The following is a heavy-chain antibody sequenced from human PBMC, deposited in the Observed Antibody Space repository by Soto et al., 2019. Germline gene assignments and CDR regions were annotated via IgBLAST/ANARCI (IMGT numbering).Heavy chain of an antibody. CDR3: ARAGQLWLNYCFDY. D-gene: IGHD5-18*01. CDR1: GGTFSRYT. J-gene: IGHJ4*02. V-gene: IGHV1-69*02. Sequence: SVKVSCKASGGTFSRYTISWVRQAPGQGLEWMGRIIPLIGIPVYAQKFQGRVTITADRSTSTAYMELSSLRSEDTAVYYCARAGQLWLNYCFDYWGQGTLVTVSS. CDR2: IIPLIGIP.